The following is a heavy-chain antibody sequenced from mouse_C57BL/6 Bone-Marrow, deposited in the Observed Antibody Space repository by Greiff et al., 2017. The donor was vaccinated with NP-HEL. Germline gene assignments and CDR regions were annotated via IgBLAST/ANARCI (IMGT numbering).Heavy chain of an antibody. Sequence: EVKLLESGGDLVKPGGSLKLSCAASGFTFSSYGMSWVRQTPDKRLEWVATISSGGSYTYYPDSVKGRFTISRDNAKNTLYLQMSSLKSEDTAMYYCASPYDYDVAWFAYGGRGTRVTVSA. CDR3: ASPYDYDVAWFAY. CDR1: GFTFSSYG. D-gene: IGHD2-4*01. J-gene: IGHJ3*01. CDR2: ISSGGSYT. V-gene: IGHV5-6*01.